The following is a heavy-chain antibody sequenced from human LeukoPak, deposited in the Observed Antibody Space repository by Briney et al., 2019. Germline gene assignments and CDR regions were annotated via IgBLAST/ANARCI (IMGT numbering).Heavy chain of an antibody. D-gene: IGHD2-2*01. V-gene: IGHV3-7*01. CDR1: GFTVSSYW. CDR2: IKQDGSEK. Sequence: GGSLRLSCSASGFTVSSYWMSWVRQAPGKGLEWVAKIKQDGSEKYYVDSVKGRFTISRDNAKNSLYLQMNSLRAEDTAVYYCARERTRFLGYCSSPSCPGGPSDYWGQGTLVTVSS. CDR3: ARERTRFLGYCSSPSCPGGPSDY. J-gene: IGHJ4*02.